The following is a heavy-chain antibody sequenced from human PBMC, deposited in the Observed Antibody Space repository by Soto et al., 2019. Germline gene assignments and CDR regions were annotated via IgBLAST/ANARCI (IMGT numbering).Heavy chain of an antibody. CDR3: AKDLFPGVVVAAKVV. CDR1: GFTFSSYA. V-gene: IGHV3-23*01. CDR2: ISGSGGST. J-gene: IGHJ4*02. Sequence: PGGSLRLSCAASGFTFSSYAMSWVRQAPGKGLEWVSAISGSGGSTYYADSVKGRFTISRDNSKNTLYLQMNSLRAEDTAVYYCAKDLFPGVVVAAKVVWGQGTLVTVSS. D-gene: IGHD2-15*01.